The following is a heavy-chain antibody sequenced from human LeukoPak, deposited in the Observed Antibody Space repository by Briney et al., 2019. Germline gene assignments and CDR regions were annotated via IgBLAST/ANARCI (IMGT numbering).Heavy chain of an antibody. V-gene: IGHV3-48*03. CDR3: ARDNYYDSGGYNIGDY. J-gene: IGHJ4*02. CDR1: GFTFSSYE. D-gene: IGHD3-22*01. CDR2: ISSSGSTI. Sequence: HSGGSLRLSCAASGFTFSSYEMNWVRQAPGKGLEWVSYISSSGSTIYYADSVKGRFTISRDNAKNSLYLQMNSLRAEDTAVYYCARDNYYDSGGYNIGDYWGQGTLVTVSS.